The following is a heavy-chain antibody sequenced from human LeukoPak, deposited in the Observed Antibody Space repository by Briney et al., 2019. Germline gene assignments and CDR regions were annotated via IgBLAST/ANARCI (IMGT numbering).Heavy chain of an antibody. D-gene: IGHD4-17*01. CDR3: ARGGYGDYLFDY. Sequence: GGSLRLSCAASGFTVSSNYMSWVRQAPGEGLEWVSVIYSGGSTYYADSVKGRFTISRDNSKNTLYLQMNSLRAEDTAVYYCARGGYGDYLFDYWGQGTLVTVSS. CDR1: GFTVSSNY. J-gene: IGHJ4*02. CDR2: IYSGGST. V-gene: IGHV3-66*01.